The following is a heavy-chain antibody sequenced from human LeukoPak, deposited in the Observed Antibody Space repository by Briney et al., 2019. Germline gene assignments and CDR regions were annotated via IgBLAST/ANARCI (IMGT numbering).Heavy chain of an antibody. J-gene: IGHJ6*03. V-gene: IGHV1-2*02. Sequence: ASVKVSCKASGYTFTGYYMHWVRQAPGQGFEWMGWINPNSGGTNYAQKFQGRVTMTRDTSISTAYMELSRLRSDDTAVYYCARDYVVVPAAMHPYYMDVWGKGTTVTVSS. D-gene: IGHD2-2*01. CDR1: GYTFTGYY. CDR2: INPNSGGT. CDR3: ARDYVVVPAAMHPYYMDV.